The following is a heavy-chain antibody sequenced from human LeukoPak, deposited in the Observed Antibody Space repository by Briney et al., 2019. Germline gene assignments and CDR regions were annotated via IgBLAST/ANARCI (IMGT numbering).Heavy chain of an antibody. CDR1: GFTFSSYA. CDR3: ARGGGLDV. J-gene: IGHJ6*02. V-gene: IGHV3-7*03. D-gene: IGHD3-16*01. Sequence: PGRSLRLSCAASGFTFSSYAMHWVRQAPGKGLEWVALINPDGSERYYVDSVKGRFTISRDNAKNSLYLQMSNLRAEDTAVYFCARGGGLDVWGQGATVTVSS. CDR2: INPDGSER.